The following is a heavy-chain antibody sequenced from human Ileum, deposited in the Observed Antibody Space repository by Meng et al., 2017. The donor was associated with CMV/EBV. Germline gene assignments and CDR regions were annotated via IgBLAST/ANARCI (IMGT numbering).Heavy chain of an antibody. V-gene: IGHV3-7*01. D-gene: IGHD3-10*02. Sequence: GESLKISCAASEFAFSRYWMTWVRQAPGKGLEWVANIKEDGSEKYYVDSVKGRFTISRDNAKNSVYLQMNSLRAEDTAVYYCARDPQFYDVWGQG. CDR1: EFAFSRYW. CDR3: ARDPQFYDV. J-gene: IGHJ4*02. CDR2: IKEDGSEK.